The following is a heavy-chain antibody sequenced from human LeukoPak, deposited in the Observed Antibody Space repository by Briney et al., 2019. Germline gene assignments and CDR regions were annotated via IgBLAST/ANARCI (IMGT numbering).Heavy chain of an antibody. D-gene: IGHD3-10*01. CDR3: AKDWWFGDSAIDY. V-gene: IGHV3-23*01. J-gene: IGHJ4*02. CDR1: GFTFSSYA. CDR2: ISGSGGST. Sequence: PGGSLRLSCAASGFTFSSYAMSWVRQAPGKGLEWVSAISGSGGSTYYADSVRGRFTISRDNSKNTLYLQMNSLRAEDTAVYYCAKDWWFGDSAIDYWGQGTLVTVSS.